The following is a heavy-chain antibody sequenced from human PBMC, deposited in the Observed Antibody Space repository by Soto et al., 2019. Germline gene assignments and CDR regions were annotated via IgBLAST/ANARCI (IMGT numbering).Heavy chain of an antibody. CDR3: ARGYDFWSGYLNFDY. V-gene: IGHV1-18*01. D-gene: IGHD3-3*01. J-gene: IGHJ4*02. Sequence: GASVKVFCKASGYTFASCGLSWVRQAPGQGLEWMGWISAYNGNTNYAQKLQGRVTMTTDTSTSTAYMELRSLRSDDTAVYYCARGYDFWSGYLNFDYWGQGTLVTAPQ. CDR1: GYTFASCG. CDR2: ISAYNGNT.